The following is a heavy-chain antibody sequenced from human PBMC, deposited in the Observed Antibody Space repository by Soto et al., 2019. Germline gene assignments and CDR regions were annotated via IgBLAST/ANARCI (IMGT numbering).Heavy chain of an antibody. V-gene: IGHV1-2*04. CDR3: AAIYIAAAVPGGDYYYSGMDV. CDR2: INPNSGGT. D-gene: IGHD6-13*01. J-gene: IGHJ6*02. CDR1: GYTFTGYY. Sequence: ASVKVSCKASGYTFTGYYMHWVRQAPGQGLEWMGWINPNSGGTNYAQKFQGWVTMTRDTSISTAYMELSRLRSDDTAVYYCAAIYIAAAVPGGDYYYSGMDVWGQGPMVTVSS.